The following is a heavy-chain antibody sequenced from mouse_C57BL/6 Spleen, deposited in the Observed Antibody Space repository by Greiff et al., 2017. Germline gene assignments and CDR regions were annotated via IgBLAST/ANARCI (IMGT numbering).Heavy chain of an antibody. D-gene: IGHD2-5*01. CDR1: GFSLTSYA. CDR2: IWTGGGT. CDR3: ASAYYNNPYAMDY. J-gene: IGHJ4*01. Sequence: QVQLQQSGPGLVAPSQSLSITCTVSGFSLTSYAISWVRQPPGTGLEWLGVIWTGGGTNYNSALKSRLSISKDNSKSQVFLKMNSLQTDDTARYYCASAYYNNPYAMDYWGQGTSVTVSS. V-gene: IGHV2-9-1*01.